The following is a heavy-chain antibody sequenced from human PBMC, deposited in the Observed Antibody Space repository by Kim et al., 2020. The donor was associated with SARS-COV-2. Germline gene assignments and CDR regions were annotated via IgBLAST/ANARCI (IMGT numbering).Heavy chain of an antibody. J-gene: IGHJ4*02. V-gene: IGHV4-39*01. CDR3: ARLIGQEQLVLS. Sequence: YHTPPLKSRVTISVDTSKTQFSLKLSSVTAADTAVYYCARLIGQEQLVLSWGQGTLVTVSS. D-gene: IGHD6-6*01.